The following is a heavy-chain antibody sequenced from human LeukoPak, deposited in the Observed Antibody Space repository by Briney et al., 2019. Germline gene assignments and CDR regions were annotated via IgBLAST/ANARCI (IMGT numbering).Heavy chain of an antibody. CDR2: INPSGGST. J-gene: IGHJ3*02. Sequence: ASVKVSCKASGYTFTSYGISWVRQAPGQGLEWMGIINPSGGSTSYAQKFQGRVTMTRDMSTSTVYMELSSLRSEDTAVYYCARDDYGGNSGAFDIWGQGTMVTVSS. CDR1: GYTFTSYG. CDR3: ARDDYGGNSGAFDI. V-gene: IGHV1-46*01. D-gene: IGHD4-23*01.